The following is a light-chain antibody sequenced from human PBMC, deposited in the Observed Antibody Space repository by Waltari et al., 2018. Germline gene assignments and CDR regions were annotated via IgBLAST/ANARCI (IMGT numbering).Light chain of an antibody. CDR3: SSFAGSSQML. J-gene: IGLJ2*01. V-gene: IGLV2-8*01. CDR2: EVS. Sequence: QSALTQPPSASGSPGQSVTISCTGTSSDVGGFDYVPWYQQHPGNVPRLMIYEVSKRPSGVPDRFSGSKSGNTASLTVSGLQVEDEADYYCSSFAGSSQMLFGGGTKLTVL. CDR1: SSDVGGFDY.